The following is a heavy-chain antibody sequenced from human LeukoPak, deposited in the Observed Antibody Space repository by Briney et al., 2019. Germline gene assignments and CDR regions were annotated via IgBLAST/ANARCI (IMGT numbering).Heavy chain of an antibody. J-gene: IGHJ4*02. Sequence: ASVKVSCKASGGTFSSYAISWVRQAPGQGLEWMGRIIPILGIANYAQKFQGRVTITADKSTSTAYMELSSLRSEDTAVYYCARDSMVRGEDYWGQGTLVTVSS. CDR2: IIPILGIA. CDR3: ARDSMVRGEDY. CDR1: GGTFSSYA. V-gene: IGHV1-69*04. D-gene: IGHD3-10*01.